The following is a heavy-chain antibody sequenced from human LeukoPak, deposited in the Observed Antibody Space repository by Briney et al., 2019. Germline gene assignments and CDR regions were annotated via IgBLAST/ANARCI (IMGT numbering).Heavy chain of an antibody. Sequence: GASVKVSCKASGGTFSSYAISWVRQAPGQGLEWMGWISAYNGNTNYAQKLQGRVTMTTDTSTSTAYMELRSLRSDDTAVYYCAREDSSGWYVRFDYWGQGTLVTVSS. D-gene: IGHD6-19*01. J-gene: IGHJ4*02. CDR1: GGTFSSYA. CDR2: ISAYNGNT. CDR3: AREDSSGWYVRFDY. V-gene: IGHV1-18*01.